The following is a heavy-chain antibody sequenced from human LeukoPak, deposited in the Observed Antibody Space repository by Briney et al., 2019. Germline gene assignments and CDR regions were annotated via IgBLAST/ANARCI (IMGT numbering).Heavy chain of an antibody. D-gene: IGHD2-15*01. J-gene: IGHJ4*02. CDR2: ISAYNGNT. CDR1: GYTFTSYG. V-gene: IGHV1-18*01. Sequence: ASVMVSCKASGYTFTSYGINWVRRAPGQGLEWMGWISAYNGNTNYAQKFQGRVIMTTDTLTSTAYMELMSLRSDDTAVYYCARFLIGGGSPHYFDYWGQGTLVTVSS. CDR3: ARFLIGGGSPHYFDY.